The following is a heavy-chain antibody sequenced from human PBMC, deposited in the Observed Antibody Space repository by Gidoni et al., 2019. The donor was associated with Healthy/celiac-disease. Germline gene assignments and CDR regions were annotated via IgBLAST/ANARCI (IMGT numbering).Heavy chain of an antibody. CDR1: GFSLSTSGVG. V-gene: IGHV2-5*02. CDR3: AHREATIVGFDY. D-gene: IGHD5-12*01. J-gene: IGHJ4*02. Sequence: QIPLKESGPMPEKPTQTITLTCTFSGFSLSTSGVGVGWIRQPPGKALSWLALIYWDDDKRYSPSLKSRLTITKDTSKNQVVLTMTDMDPVDTATYYCAHREATIVGFDYWGQGTLVTVSS. CDR2: IYWDDDK.